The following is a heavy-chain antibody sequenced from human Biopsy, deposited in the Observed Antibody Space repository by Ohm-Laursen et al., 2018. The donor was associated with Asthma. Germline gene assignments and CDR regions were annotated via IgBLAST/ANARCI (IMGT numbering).Heavy chain of an antibody. V-gene: IGHV3-30*03. Sequence: SLRLSCAASGFVFSQCGMHWVRQGPGKGLEWVALVSPDGRNKYYEDSVKGRFTISRDNSRNRLYLQINRLTVEDSAVYFCARQSGQDYGDSSGFDIWGQGTKVAVSS. CDR1: GFVFSQCG. CDR2: VSPDGRNK. CDR3: ARQSGQDYGDSSGFDI. J-gene: IGHJ3*02. D-gene: IGHD3-22*01.